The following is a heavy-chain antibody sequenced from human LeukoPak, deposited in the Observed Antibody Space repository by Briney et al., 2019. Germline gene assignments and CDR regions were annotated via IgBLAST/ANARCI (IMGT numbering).Heavy chain of an antibody. V-gene: IGHV1-2*02. D-gene: IGHD3-10*01. CDR1: GYTFTGYY. Sequence: GASVKASCKASGYTFTGYYMHWVRQAPGQGLEWMGWINPNSGGTNYAQKFQGRVTMTRDTSISTAYMELSRLRSDDTAVYYCARDTYYYGSGSYDPWGQGTLVTVSS. CDR2: INPNSGGT. J-gene: IGHJ5*02. CDR3: ARDTYYYGSGSYDP.